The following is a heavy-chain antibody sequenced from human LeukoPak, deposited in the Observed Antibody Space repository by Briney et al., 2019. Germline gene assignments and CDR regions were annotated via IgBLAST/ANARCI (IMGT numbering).Heavy chain of an antibody. CDR3: ARVLSSGYDVGYYFDY. CDR1: GFIFSSNY. V-gene: IGHV3-53*01. Sequence: PGGSLRLSCAASGFIFSSNYMSWVRQAPGKGLEWVAVIYSGGSTYYADSVKGRFIISRDNSKNALYLQMNRLRVEDTDVYYCARVLSSGYDVGYYFDYWGQGTLVTVSS. D-gene: IGHD5-12*01. J-gene: IGHJ4*02. CDR2: IYSGGST.